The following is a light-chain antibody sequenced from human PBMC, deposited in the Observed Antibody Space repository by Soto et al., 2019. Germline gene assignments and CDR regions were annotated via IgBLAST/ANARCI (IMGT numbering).Light chain of an antibody. CDR3: QQSYGTPLT. CDR2: AAS. Sequence: DLEMTQSPSSLSAFVGDRVTITCWASRSISNYLNWYQHKPGKVPKLLIYAASSLQSGVPTRFSGSGSGTDFTLTINSLQPEDFATYYCQQSYGTPLTFGGGTKIEIK. V-gene: IGKV1-39*01. CDR1: RSISNY. J-gene: IGKJ4*01.